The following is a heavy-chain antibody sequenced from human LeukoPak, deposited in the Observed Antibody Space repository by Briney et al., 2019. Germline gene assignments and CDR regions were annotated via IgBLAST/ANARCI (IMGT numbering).Heavy chain of an antibody. D-gene: IGHD3-16*02. CDR1: GYTFTNYA. CDR2: INPVNGDI. J-gene: IGHJ4*02. CDR3: ARTYYDYVWGSYRF. Sequence: ASVKVPCKASGYTFTNYAMHWVRQAPGQRLEWMGWINPVNGDIKYSQKFQGRVTITRDTSASTAYMELSSLRSEDTAVYYCARTYYDYVWGSYRFWGQGTLVTVSS. V-gene: IGHV1-3*01.